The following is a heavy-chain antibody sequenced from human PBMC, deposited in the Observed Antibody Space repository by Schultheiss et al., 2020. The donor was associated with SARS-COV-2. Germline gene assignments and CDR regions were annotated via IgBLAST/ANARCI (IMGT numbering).Heavy chain of an antibody. D-gene: IGHD3-22*01. Sequence: GESLKISRAASGFTFSSYSMNWVRQAPGKGLEWVAVISYDGSNKYYADSVRGRFTISRDNSKNTLYLQMSSLRAEDTAVYYCASDSSGYYYVGAFDIWGQGTMVTVSS. CDR2: ISYDGSNK. V-gene: IGHV3-30*03. J-gene: IGHJ3*02. CDR3: ASDSSGYYYVGAFDI. CDR1: GFTFSSYS.